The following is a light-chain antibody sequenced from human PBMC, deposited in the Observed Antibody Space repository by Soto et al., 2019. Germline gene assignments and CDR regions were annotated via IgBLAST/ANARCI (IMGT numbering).Light chain of an antibody. V-gene: IGKV3-15*01. CDR2: DVS. CDR1: QGVTTN. J-gene: IGKJ5*01. Sequence: EIVITQSPATLSVSPGERATLTCRAGQGVTTNFAWYQQKSGQSPRILIYDVSIRETGVPARFSATGSETEFTLTISGLQSGDSAVYFCQQYNNWTFSFGQGTRLEIK. CDR3: QQYNNWTFS.